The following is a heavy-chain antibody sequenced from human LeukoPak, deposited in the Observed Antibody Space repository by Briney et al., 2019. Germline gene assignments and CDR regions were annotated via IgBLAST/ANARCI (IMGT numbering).Heavy chain of an antibody. Sequence: SGGSLRLSCAASGFTLSSYSMNWVRQAPGKGLEWVSSISSSSSYIYYADSVKGRFTISRDNAKNSLYLQMNSLRAEDTAVYYWAPGAMVRGASSWGQGTLVTVSS. V-gene: IGHV3-21*01. CDR1: GFTLSSYS. J-gene: IGHJ5*02. CDR3: APGAMVRGASS. CDR2: ISSSSSYI. D-gene: IGHD3-10*01.